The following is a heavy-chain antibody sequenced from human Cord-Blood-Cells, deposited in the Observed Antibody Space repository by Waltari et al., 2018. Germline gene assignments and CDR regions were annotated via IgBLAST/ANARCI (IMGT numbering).Heavy chain of an antibody. D-gene: IGHD6-6*01. J-gene: IGHJ3*02. CDR3: AREVEYSSSIDAFDI. CDR2: IIPIFGTA. Sequence: QVQLVQSGAEVKKPGSSVKVSCKASGGTFSSYAISWVRQAPGQGLEWMGWIIPIFGTANYAKKFRGRVTITADESTSTAYMELSSLRSEDTAVYYCAREVEYSSSIDAFDIWGQGTMVTVSS. CDR1: GGTFSSYA. V-gene: IGHV1-69*01.